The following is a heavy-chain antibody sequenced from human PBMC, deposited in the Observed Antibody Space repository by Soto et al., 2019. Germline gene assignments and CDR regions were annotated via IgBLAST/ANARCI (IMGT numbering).Heavy chain of an antibody. CDR3: ATEETGPFGGAHVF. V-gene: IGHV4-39*01. CDR1: GGSIGRSNYY. Sequence: PLLMLSLTRPVAGGSIGRSNYYRGRIRQPPGRRLEWIGSIYYTGSTFYNPSPKSRATMSVDTSKTQFSLKQSSVTAADTAVYYCATEETGPFGGAHVFWGQGTLVTVSS. CDR2: IYYTGST. D-gene: IGHD3-16*01. J-gene: IGHJ4*02.